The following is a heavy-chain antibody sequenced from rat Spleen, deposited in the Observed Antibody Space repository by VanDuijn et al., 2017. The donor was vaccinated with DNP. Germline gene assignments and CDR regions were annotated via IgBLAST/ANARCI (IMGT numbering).Heavy chain of an antibody. CDR3: STHGPGYNYGFAY. J-gene: IGHJ3*01. CDR2: IVYDGSRT. CDR1: GFAFSDYY. Sequence: EVQLVESGGGLVQPGRSLNLSCTASGFAFSDYYMAWVRQAPKTGLEWVATIVYDGSRTYYRDSVKGRFTISRDNAESTLYLQMDSLRSEDTATYYCSTHGPGYNYGFAYWGQGTLVTVSS. V-gene: IGHV5S10*01. D-gene: IGHD1-4*01.